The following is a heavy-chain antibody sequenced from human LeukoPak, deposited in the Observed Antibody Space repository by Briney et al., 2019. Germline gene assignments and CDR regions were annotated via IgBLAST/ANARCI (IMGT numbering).Heavy chain of an antibody. J-gene: IGHJ3*02. CDR3: ARRRLFLAHAFDI. CDR2: INHSGST. CDR1: DGSFSGYY. Sequence: PSETLSLTCAVYDGSFSGYYWSWIRQPPGKGLEWIGEINHSGSTYYNPSLNSRVTISVDTSKNQFSLQLNSVIAADTAVYYCARRRLFLAHAFDIWGQGTMVTVSS. V-gene: IGHV4-34*01. D-gene: IGHD2-21*02.